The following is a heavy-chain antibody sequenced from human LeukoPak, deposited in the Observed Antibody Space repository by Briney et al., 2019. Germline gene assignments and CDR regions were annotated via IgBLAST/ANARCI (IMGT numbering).Heavy chain of an antibody. CDR2: INPSGGST. CDR1: GYTFTSYY. V-gene: IGHV1-46*01. Sequence: ASVKVSCKASGYTFTSYYMHWVRQAPGQGLEWMGIINPSGGSTSYAQKFQGRVTMTRDMSTSTVYMELSSLRSEDTAVYYCARQHTARWSAFDIWGQGTMVTVSS. CDR3: ARQHTARWSAFDI. D-gene: IGHD5-18*01. J-gene: IGHJ3*02.